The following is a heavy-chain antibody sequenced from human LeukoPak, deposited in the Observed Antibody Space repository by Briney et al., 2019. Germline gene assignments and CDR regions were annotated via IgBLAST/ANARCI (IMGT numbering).Heavy chain of an antibody. V-gene: IGHV3-74*01. D-gene: IGHD3-10*01. J-gene: IGHJ4*02. CDR2: FLSDGSRT. CDR3: ARVGDYGSGFDF. Sequence: PGGSLRLPCAASGFTFSSYWMHWVRQGPGKGLVWVSRFLSDGSRTTYADSVKGRFTISGDNAKNTLYLQMNSLRAEDTAVYYCARVGDYGSGFDFWGQGTLVTVSS. CDR1: GFTFSSYW.